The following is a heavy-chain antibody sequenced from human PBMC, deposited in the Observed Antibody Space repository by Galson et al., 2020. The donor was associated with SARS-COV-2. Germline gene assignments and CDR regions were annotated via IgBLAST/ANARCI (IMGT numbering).Heavy chain of an antibody. J-gene: IGHJ4*02. CDR3: ATLRGYCGGGTCYDVDY. CDR1: G. Sequence: GMHWVRQTPGKGLEWVAIIWYDGDHQYYGDSVKGRFTISRDNSKNTLFLQMNNLRTEDTAVYYCATLRGYCGGGTCYDVDYWGQGTLVTVSS. V-gene: IGHV3-33*01. D-gene: IGHD2-15*01. CDR2: IWYDGDHQ.